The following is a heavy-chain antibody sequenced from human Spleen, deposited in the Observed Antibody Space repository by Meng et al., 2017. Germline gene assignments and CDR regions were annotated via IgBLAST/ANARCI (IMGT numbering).Heavy chain of an antibody. CDR3: ARGTTPAGDY. Sequence: QQWGAVCVCPRGPCSLTWFVSGGAFSDYYGGWIRQPPGKGLEWIGEINHSGSTNYNPSLKSRVTISVDTSKNQFSLKLSSVTAADTAVYYCARGTTPAGDYWGQGTLVTVSS. D-gene: IGHD6-19*01. J-gene: IGHJ4*02. CDR1: GGAFSDYY. V-gene: IGHV4-34*01. CDR2: INHSGST.